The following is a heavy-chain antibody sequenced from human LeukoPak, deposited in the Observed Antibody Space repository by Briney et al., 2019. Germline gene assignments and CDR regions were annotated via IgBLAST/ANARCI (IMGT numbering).Heavy chain of an antibody. V-gene: IGHV1-8*03. J-gene: IGHJ3*02. Sequence: ASVKVSCKASGYTFTSYDINWVRQATGQGLEWMGWMNPNSGNTGYAQKFQGRVTITRNTSISTAYMELSSLRSEDTAAYYCAVPYCSSTSCIDAFDIWGQGTMVTVSS. CDR1: GYTFTSYD. CDR2: MNPNSGNT. CDR3: AVPYCSSTSCIDAFDI. D-gene: IGHD2-2*01.